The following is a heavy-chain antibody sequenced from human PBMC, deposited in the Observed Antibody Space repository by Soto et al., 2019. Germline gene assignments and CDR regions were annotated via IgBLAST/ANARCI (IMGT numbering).Heavy chain of an antibody. Sequence: QVQLVESGGGVVQPGRSLRLSCAASGFTFSSYGMHWVRQAPGKGLEWVAVIWYDGSNKYYADSVKGRFTISRDNSKNTLYLQMNSLRAEDTAVYYCAREAQQQLFNWFDPWGQGTLVTVSS. V-gene: IGHV3-33*01. CDR1: GFTFSSYG. CDR2: IWYDGSNK. J-gene: IGHJ5*02. D-gene: IGHD6-13*01. CDR3: AREAQQQLFNWFDP.